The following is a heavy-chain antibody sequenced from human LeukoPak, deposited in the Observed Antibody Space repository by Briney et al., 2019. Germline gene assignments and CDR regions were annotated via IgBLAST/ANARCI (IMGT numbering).Heavy chain of an antibody. CDR3: ARAHPGYSSGWYFDY. Sequence: GGSLRLSCAASGFTFSSYWMSWVRQAPGKGLEWVAVISYDGSNKYYADSVKGRFTISRDNSKNTLYLQMNSLRAEDTAVYYCARAHPGYSSGWYFDYWGQGTLVTVSS. J-gene: IGHJ4*02. V-gene: IGHV3-30-3*01. CDR1: GFTFSSYW. D-gene: IGHD6-19*01. CDR2: ISYDGSNK.